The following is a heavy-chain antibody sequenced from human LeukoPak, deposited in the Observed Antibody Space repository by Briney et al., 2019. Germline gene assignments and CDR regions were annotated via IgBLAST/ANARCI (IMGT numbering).Heavy chain of an antibody. D-gene: IGHD3-10*01. Sequence: SGPTLVKPTQTLTLTCTFSGFSLSTSGVGVGWTRQPPGKALEWLALIYWDDDKRYSPSLKSRLTITKDTSKNQVVLTMTNMDPVDTATYYCARQGHYGSGDYYFDYWGQGTLVTVSS. CDR1: GFSLSTSGVG. V-gene: IGHV2-5*02. J-gene: IGHJ4*02. CDR3: ARQGHYGSGDYYFDY. CDR2: IYWDDDK.